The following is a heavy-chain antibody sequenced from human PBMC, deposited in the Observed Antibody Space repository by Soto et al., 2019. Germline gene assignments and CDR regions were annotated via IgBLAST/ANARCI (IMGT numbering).Heavy chain of an antibody. CDR3: ASISGQTSYYYG. J-gene: IGHJ6*01. D-gene: IGHD1-20*01. V-gene: IGHV4-59*01. Sequence: CIRKKKGKGLEWIGYIYYSGSTNYNPSLKSRVTISVDTSKNQFSLKLSSVTAADTAVYFFASISGQTSYYYG. CDR2: IYYSGST.